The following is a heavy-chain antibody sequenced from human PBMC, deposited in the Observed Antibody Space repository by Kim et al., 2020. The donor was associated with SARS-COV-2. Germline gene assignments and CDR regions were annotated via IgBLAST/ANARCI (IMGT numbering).Heavy chain of an antibody. J-gene: IGHJ6*02. V-gene: IGHV4-34*01. D-gene: IGHD6-19*01. CDR3: ARVAVAGTNHYGMDV. CDR1: GGSFSGYY. CDR2: MNHSGST. Sequence: SETLSLTCAVYGGSFSGYYWSWIRQPPGKGLEWIGEMNHSGSTNYNPSLKSRVTISVDTSKNQFSLKLSSVTAADTAVYYCARVAVAGTNHYGMDVWGQGTTVTVSS.